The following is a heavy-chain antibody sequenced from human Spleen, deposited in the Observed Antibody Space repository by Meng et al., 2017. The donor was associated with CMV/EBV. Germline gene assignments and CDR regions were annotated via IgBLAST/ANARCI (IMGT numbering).Heavy chain of an antibody. V-gene: IGHV1-18*04. Sequence: ASVKVSCKASGYTFTSYYMHWVRQATGQGLEWMGWISAYNGNTNYAQKLQGRVTMTTDTSTSTAYMELRSLRSDDTAVYYCARERYCSGGSCYYYYGMDVWGQGTTVTVSS. D-gene: IGHD2-15*01. CDR1: GYTFTSYY. J-gene: IGHJ6*02. CDR3: ARERYCSGGSCYYYYGMDV. CDR2: ISAYNGNT.